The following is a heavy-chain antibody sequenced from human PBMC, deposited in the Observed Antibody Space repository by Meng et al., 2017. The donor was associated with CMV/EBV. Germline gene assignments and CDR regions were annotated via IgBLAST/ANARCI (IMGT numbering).Heavy chain of an antibody. CDR1: GGTFSSYA. J-gene: IGHJ6*02. D-gene: IGHD4-17*01. CDR2: IIPIFGTA. CDR3: ARIVTTDYYGMDV. Sequence: SVKVSCKASGGTFSSYAISWVRQAPGQGLEWMGGIIPIFGTANYAQKFQGRVTITTDESTSTAYMELSSLRSEDTAVYYRARIVTTDYYGMDVWGQGTTVTVSS. V-gene: IGHV1-69*05.